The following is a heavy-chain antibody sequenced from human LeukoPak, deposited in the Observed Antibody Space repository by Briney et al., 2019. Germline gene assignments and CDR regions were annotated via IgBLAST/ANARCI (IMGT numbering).Heavy chain of an antibody. Sequence: ASVTVSCTASGYTFTSYGISWVRQAPGQGLEWMGWISAYNGNTNYAQKLQGRVTMTTDTSTSTAYMELRSLRSDDTAVYYCARDLGRRCSGGSCYYYSNYMDVWGKGTTVTISS. CDR1: GYTFTSYG. V-gene: IGHV1-18*01. CDR2: ISAYNGNT. CDR3: ARDLGRRCSGGSCYYYSNYMDV. J-gene: IGHJ6*03. D-gene: IGHD2-15*01.